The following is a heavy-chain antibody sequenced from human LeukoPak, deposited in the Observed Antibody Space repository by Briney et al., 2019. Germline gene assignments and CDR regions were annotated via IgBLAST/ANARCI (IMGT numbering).Heavy chain of an antibody. J-gene: IGHJ3*02. CDR2: ISSSGSTI. CDR3: AKAGGSGSYYIPNDAFDI. CDR1: GFTFSSYE. D-gene: IGHD3-10*01. V-gene: IGHV3-48*03. Sequence: GGSLRLSCAASGFTFSSYEMNWVRQAPGKGLQWVSYISSSGSTIKYADSVKGRFTISRDNAKNSLYLQMNSLRAEDMALYYCAKAGGSGSYYIPNDAFDIWGQGTMVTVSS.